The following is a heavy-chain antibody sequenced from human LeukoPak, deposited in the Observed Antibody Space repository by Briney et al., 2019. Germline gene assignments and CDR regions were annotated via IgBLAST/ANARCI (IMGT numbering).Heavy chain of an antibody. D-gene: IGHD3-10*01. V-gene: IGHV3-49*04. Sequence: GGSLRLSCTASGFTFGDYAMSWVRQAPGKGLEWVGFIRSKAYGGTTEYAASVKGRFTISRDDSKSVAYLQMNSLKTEDTAVYYCTRDRTQIGEFQYYYYYMDVWGKGTTVTISS. CDR3: TRDRTQIGEFQYYYYYMDV. CDR2: IRSKAYGGTT. CDR1: GFTFGDYA. J-gene: IGHJ6*03.